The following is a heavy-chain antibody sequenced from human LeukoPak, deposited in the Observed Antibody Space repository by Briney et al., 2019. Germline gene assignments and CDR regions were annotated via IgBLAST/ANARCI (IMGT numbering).Heavy chain of an antibody. CDR1: GFTFSSYS. CDR2: ISSSGSTI. J-gene: IGHJ5*02. V-gene: IGHV3-48*01. D-gene: IGHD3-10*01. CDR3: ARVRQYGSGSYSATFDP. Sequence: GGSLRLSCAASGFTFSSYSMNWVRQAPGKGLEWLSKISSSGSTIYYADSIKGRFTISRDNAENSLYLEMSSLRVEDTAVYYCARVRQYGSGSYSATFDPWGQGTLVTVSS.